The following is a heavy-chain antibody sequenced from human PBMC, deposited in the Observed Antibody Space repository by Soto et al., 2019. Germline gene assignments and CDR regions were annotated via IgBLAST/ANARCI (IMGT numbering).Heavy chain of an antibody. Sequence: QLQLQESGPGLVKPSETLSLTCTVSGGSISGGSYYWGWIRQPPGKGLEWMGSIYYSGSTYHNPSLKSGVTMSVDASKRQFARKLNSVTAADTAVYYCARHVGHILTFDYWGQGTLSTVSS. V-gene: IGHV4-39*01. D-gene: IGHD1-26*01. CDR1: GGSISGGSYY. J-gene: IGHJ4*02. CDR3: ARHVGHILTFDY. CDR2: IYYSGST.